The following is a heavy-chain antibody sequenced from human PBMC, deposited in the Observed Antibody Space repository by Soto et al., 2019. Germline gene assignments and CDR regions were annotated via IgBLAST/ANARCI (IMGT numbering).Heavy chain of an antibody. CDR2: INHSGST. V-gene: IGHV4-34*01. J-gene: IGHJ6*03. CDR3: ARAPVDPLTTAYYYYMDV. D-gene: IGHD4-17*01. Sequence: PSETLSLTCAVYGGSFSGYYWSWIRQPPGKGLEWIGEINHSGSTNYNPSLKSRVTISVDTSKNQFSLKLSSVTAADTAVYYCARAPVDPLTTAYYYYMDVWGKGTTVTVSS. CDR1: GGSFSGYY.